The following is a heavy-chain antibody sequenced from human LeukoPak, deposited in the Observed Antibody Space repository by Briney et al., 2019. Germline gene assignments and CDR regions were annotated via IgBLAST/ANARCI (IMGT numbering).Heavy chain of an antibody. CDR1: GGSISSSSYY. Sequence: SETLSLTCTVSGGSISSSSYYWGWIRQAPGKGLEWIGSFEYGGSTYYNPSLKSRVTMSVDTSKNQFSLKLSSVTAADTAVYYCAVNDGYSYGYFDYWGQGTLVTVSS. V-gene: IGHV4-39*07. J-gene: IGHJ4*02. CDR2: FEYGGST. D-gene: IGHD5-18*01. CDR3: AVNDGYSYGYFDY.